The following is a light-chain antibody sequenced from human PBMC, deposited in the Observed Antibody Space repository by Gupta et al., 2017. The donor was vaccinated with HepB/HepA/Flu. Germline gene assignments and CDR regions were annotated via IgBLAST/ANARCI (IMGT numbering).Light chain of an antibody. Sequence: DVVMTQPPLSLPVTLGQPASISCRSSQSVVYTNVIAYLSWFLQRPGQSPRRLIYRVSNRDSGVPDRFSGIGSGTDFTLKISRGEAEDVGVYYCMQGTHWPVTFGQGTKVEI. CDR1: QSVVYTNVIAY. CDR2: RVS. CDR3: MQGTHWPVT. V-gene: IGKV2-30*01. J-gene: IGKJ1*01.